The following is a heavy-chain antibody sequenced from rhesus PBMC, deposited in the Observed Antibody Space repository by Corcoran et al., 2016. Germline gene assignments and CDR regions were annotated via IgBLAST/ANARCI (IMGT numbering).Heavy chain of an antibody. CDR1: GGPISRSY. D-gene: IGHD3-3*01. CDR3: ARGYYNFWSGYYQYYFDY. J-gene: IGHJ4*01. CDR2: IYGSGSST. Sequence: QLQLQESGPGRGKPPETLPVTWAALGGPISRSYWGWIRKAPGKGREWIGYIYGSGSSTNYNPSLKSRVTLSVDTSKNQFSLKLSSVTAADTAVYYCARGYYNFWSGYYQYYFDYWGQGVLVTVSS. V-gene: IGHV4-169*01.